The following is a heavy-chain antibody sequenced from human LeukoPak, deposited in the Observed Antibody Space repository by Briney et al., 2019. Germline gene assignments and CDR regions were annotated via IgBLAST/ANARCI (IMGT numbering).Heavy chain of an antibody. CDR3: ARARGGYPFDY. Sequence: PSETLSLTCTVSGGSISSYYWSWIRQPPGKGLEWIGYIYYSGSTNYNPCLKSRVNISVDTSKNQFSLKLSSVTAADTAVYYCARARGGYPFDYWGQGTLVTVSS. CDR1: GGSISSYY. V-gene: IGHV4-59*01. D-gene: IGHD5-12*01. J-gene: IGHJ4*02. CDR2: IYYSGST.